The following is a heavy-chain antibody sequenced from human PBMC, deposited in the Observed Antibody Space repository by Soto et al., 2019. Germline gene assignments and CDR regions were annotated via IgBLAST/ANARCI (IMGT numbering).Heavy chain of an antibody. Sequence: QVQLVQSGAEVKKPGASVKVSCKTSGYTFTSYDIHWVRQATGQGLEWMGWMNPNNGYTDYAQKFLGRVTMTRDTSLSTAYMELSSLTSDDTAVYYCARGRGWRDYWGQGTLVTVSS. CDR3: ARGRGWRDY. CDR1: GYTFTSYD. CDR2: MNPNNGYT. J-gene: IGHJ4*02. D-gene: IGHD6-19*01. V-gene: IGHV1-8*01.